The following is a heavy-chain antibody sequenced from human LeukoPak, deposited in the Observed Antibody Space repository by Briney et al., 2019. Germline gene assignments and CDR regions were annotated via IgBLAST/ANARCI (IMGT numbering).Heavy chain of an antibody. V-gene: IGHV3-53*01. Sequence: PGGSLRLSCAASGFTVSSNYMSWVRQAPGKGLEWVSVIYSGGSTYYADSVKGRFTISRDNSKNTLDLQMNSLRAEDTAVYYCAGRGWLLPHDAFDIWGQGTMVTVSS. CDR3: AGRGWLLPHDAFDI. J-gene: IGHJ3*02. D-gene: IGHD3-22*01. CDR2: IYSGGST. CDR1: GFTVSSNY.